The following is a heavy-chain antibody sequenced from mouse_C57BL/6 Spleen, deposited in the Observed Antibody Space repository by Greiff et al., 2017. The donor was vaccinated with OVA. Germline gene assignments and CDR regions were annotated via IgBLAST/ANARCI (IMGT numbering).Heavy chain of an antibody. CDR3: TRATVVAKDAMDY. V-gene: IGHV1-15*01. CDR1: GYTFTDYE. CDR2: IDPETGGT. D-gene: IGHD1-1*01. J-gene: IGHJ4*01. Sequence: QVQLKESGAELVRPGASVTLSCKASGYTFTDYEMHWVKQTPVHGLEWIGAIDPETGGTAYNQKFKGKAILTADKSSSTAYMELRSLTSEDSAVYYCTRATVVAKDAMDYWGQGTSVTVSS.